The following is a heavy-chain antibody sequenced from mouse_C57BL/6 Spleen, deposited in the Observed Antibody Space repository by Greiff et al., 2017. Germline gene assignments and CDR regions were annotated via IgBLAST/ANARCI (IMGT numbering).Heavy chain of an antibody. D-gene: IGHD1-1*01. J-gene: IGHJ4*01. CDR2: INPSSGYT. V-gene: IGHV1-4*01. CDR3: ARPIYYGSSHLYAMDY. Sequence: VKLVESGAELARPGASVKMSCKASGYTFTSYTMHWVKQRPGQGLEWIGYINPSSGYTKYNQKFKDKATLTADKSSSTAYMQLSSLTSEDSAVYYCARPIYYGSSHLYAMDYWGQGTSVTVSS. CDR1: GYTFTSYT.